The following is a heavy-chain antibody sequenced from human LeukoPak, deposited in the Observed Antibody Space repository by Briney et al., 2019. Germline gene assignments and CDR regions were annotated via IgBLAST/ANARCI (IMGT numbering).Heavy chain of an antibody. CDR2: INPNSGGT. D-gene: IGHD3-22*01. Sequence: ASVKVSCKASGYTLTDYYMHWVRQAPGQGLEWMGRINPNSGGTNYAQKFQGRVTMTRDTSISTVYMELSRLRSDDTAMYYCARVGYYESSGYYEYWGQGTLVTVSS. J-gene: IGHJ4*02. CDR1: GYTLTDYY. V-gene: IGHV1-2*06. CDR3: ARVGYYESSGYYEY.